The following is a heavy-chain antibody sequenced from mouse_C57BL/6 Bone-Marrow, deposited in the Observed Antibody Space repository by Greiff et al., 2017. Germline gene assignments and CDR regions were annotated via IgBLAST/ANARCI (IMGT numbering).Heavy chain of an antibody. CDR2: IYPGNSDT. CDR1: GYTFTSYW. J-gene: IGHJ3*01. D-gene: IGHD2-4*01. Sequence: EVQLQQSGTVLARPGASVKMSCKTSGYTFTSYWMHWVKQRPGQGLEWIGAIYPGNSDTSYNQKFKGKAKLTAVTSASTAYMELSSLTNEDSAVYYCTPHDYDAAYWGQGTLVTVSA. V-gene: IGHV1-5*01. CDR3: TPHDYDAAY.